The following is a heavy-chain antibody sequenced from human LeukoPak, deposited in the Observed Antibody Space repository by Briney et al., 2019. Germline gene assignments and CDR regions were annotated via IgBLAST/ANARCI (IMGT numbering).Heavy chain of an antibody. J-gene: IGHJ4*02. CDR3: ARDTTDDSSGYSIFDY. CDR2: IYYSGST. CDR1: GGSISSGDYY. D-gene: IGHD3-22*01. V-gene: IGHV4-30-4*08. Sequence: SQTLSLTCTVSGGSISSGDYYWRWIRQPPGKGLEWIGYIYYSGSTYYNPSLKSRVTISVDTSKNQFSRKLSSVTPADTAVYYCARDTTDDSSGYSIFDYWGQGTLVTVSS.